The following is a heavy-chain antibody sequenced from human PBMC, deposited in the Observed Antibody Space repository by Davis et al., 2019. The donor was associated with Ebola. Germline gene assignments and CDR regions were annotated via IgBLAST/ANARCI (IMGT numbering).Heavy chain of an antibody. J-gene: IGHJ2*01. V-gene: IGHV4-34*01. CDR3: ARDYYDSNGYLWYFDL. CDR1: GGSFSGYY. D-gene: IGHD3-22*01. Sequence: MPSETLSLTCAVYGGSFSGYYWSWIRQPPGKGLKWIGEINHSGSTNYNPSLKSRVTISVDKSKNQFSLKLSSVTAADTAVYLCARDYYDSNGYLWYFDLWGRGTLVTVSS. CDR2: INHSGST.